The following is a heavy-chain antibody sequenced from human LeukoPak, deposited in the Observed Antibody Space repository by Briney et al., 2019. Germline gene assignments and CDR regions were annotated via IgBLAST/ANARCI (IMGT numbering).Heavy chain of an antibody. CDR2: LSSGSDSI. CDR3: ARARGLYYDILTGYDLYDY. CDR1: GFTFNTYT. J-gene: IGHJ4*02. V-gene: IGHV3-48*01. D-gene: IGHD3-9*01. Sequence: GGSLRLSCAASGFTFNTYTMNWVRQAPGKGLEWISYLSSGSDSIFYADSVKGRFTISRDNAKNSLYLQMNSLRAEDTAVYYCARARGLYYDILTGYDLYDYWGQGTLVTVSS.